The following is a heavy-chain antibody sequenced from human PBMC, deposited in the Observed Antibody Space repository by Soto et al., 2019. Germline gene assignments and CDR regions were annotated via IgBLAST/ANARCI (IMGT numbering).Heavy chain of an antibody. J-gene: IGHJ4*02. D-gene: IGHD6-13*01. V-gene: IGHV4-39*01. CDR3: ARHASRGYSSSWYFED. Sequence: SETLSLTCNVSGRSVSSGSYYWGWIRQAPGKGLEWIVSTYYSAGTYYNPPLKSRITTSMDASKNQFSLTVTSVTAADTAIYYCARHASRGYSSSWYFEDWGQGTPVTVSS. CDR2: TYYSAGT. CDR1: GRSVSSGSYY.